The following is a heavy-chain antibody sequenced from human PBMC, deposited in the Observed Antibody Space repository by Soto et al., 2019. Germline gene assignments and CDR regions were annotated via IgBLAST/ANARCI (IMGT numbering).Heavy chain of an antibody. J-gene: IGHJ3*02. V-gene: IGHV4-34*01. CDR2: INHSGST. Sequence: PSETLSLTCAVYGGSFRGYYWSWIRPPPGKGLEWIGEINHSGSTNYNPSLKSRVTISVDTPKNQFSLKLSSVTAADTAVYYCARSQYDSSGYHDAFDIWGQGTMVTVSS. CDR1: GGSFRGYY. CDR3: ARSQYDSSGYHDAFDI. D-gene: IGHD3-22*01.